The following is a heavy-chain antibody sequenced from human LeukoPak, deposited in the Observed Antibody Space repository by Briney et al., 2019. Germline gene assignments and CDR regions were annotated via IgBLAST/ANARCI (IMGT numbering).Heavy chain of an antibody. Sequence: PSETLSLTCTVSDASISSYYWSWLRQPPGKGLEWIGYIYYSGSTNYNPSLRSRVTISVDTSKKQFSLKLSSVTAADTAVYYCARGAGWYNYWGQGTLVTVSS. D-gene: IGHD6-19*01. CDR1: DASISSYY. V-gene: IGHV4-59*01. CDR3: ARGAGWYNY. CDR2: IYYSGST. J-gene: IGHJ4*02.